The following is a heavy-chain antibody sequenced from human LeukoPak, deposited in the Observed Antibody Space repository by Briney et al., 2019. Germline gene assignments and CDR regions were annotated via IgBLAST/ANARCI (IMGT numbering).Heavy chain of an antibody. CDR3: ARGYGSGGYRVVPFDY. Sequence: GASVKVSCKASGGTFSSYAISWVRQAPGQGLEWMGGIIPIFGTANYAQKFQGRVTITADESTSTAYMELSSLRSEDTAVYYCARGYGSGGYRVVPFDYWGQGTLVTVSS. J-gene: IGHJ4*02. CDR1: GGTFSSYA. V-gene: IGHV1-69*13. D-gene: IGHD3-10*01. CDR2: IIPIFGTA.